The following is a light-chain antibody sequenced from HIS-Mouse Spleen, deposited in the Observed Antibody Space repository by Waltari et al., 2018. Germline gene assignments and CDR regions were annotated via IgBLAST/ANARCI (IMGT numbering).Light chain of an antibody. CDR2: RNN. J-gene: IGLJ3*02. CDR1: SSNIGSNY. CDR3: AAWDDSLSGPWV. Sequence: QSVLTQPPSASGTPGQRVTISCSGSSSNIGSNYVYWYQQLPGTAPKLRIYRNNHRPSGVPARFSGSRSGTSASLAISGLRSADEADYYCAAWDDSLSGPWVFGGGTKLTVL. V-gene: IGLV1-47*01.